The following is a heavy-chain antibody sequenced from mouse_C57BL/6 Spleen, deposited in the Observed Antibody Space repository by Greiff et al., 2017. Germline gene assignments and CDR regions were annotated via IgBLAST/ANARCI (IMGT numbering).Heavy chain of an antibody. Sequence: AGGLVQPKGSLNLSCAASGFIFNTYAMHWVRQAPGKGLEWVARIRSKSDNYATYYYDSVKDRFTISRDDSQRMLYLQMNNQKTEDTARYYGVRSWDLYYFDYWGQGTTLTVSS. CDR2: IRSKSDNYAT. D-gene: IGHD4-1*01. J-gene: IGHJ2*01. CDR1: GFIFNTYA. CDR3: VRSWDLYYFDY. V-gene: IGHV10-3*01.